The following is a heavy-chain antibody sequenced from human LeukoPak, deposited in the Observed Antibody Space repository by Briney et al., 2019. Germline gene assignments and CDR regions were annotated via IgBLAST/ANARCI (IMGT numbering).Heavy chain of an antibody. J-gene: IGHJ4*02. V-gene: IGHV3-21*04. D-gene: IGHD2-15*01. CDR2: ISSSSSYI. CDR3: AKAGAVVVVAAKFFDY. Sequence: GGSLRLSCAASGFTFSSYSMNWVRQAPGKGLEWVSSISSSSSYIYYADSVKGRFTISRDNSKNTLYLQMNSLRAEDTAVYYCAKAGAVVVVAAKFFDYWGQGTLVTVSS. CDR1: GFTFSSYS.